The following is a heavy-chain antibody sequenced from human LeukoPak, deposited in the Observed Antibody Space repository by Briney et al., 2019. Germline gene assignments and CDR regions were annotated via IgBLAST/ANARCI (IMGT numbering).Heavy chain of an antibody. CDR2: IYYSGST. D-gene: IGHD4-23*01. J-gene: IGHJ3*02. CDR3: ARRYTVVTLDAFDI. Sequence: PSETLSLTCTVSGGSISSSSYYWGWIRQPPGKGLEWIGSIYYSGSTYYNPSLKSRVTISVDTSKNQFSLKLSSVTAADTAVYYCARRYTVVTLDAFDIRGQGTMVTVSS. V-gene: IGHV4-39*01. CDR1: GGSISSSSYY.